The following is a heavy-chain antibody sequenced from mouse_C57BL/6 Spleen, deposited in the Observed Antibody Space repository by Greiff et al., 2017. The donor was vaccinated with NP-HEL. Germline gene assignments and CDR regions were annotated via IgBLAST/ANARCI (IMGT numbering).Heavy chain of an antibody. V-gene: IGHV1-15*01. Sequence: VQLKESGAELVRPGASVTLSCKASGYTFTDYEMHWVKQTPVHGLEWIGAIDPETGGTAYNQKFKGKAILTADKSSSTAYMELRSLTSEDSAVYYGTRGGNYGSSHWYFDVWGTGTTVTVSS. CDR3: TRGGNYGSSHWYFDV. CDR1: GYTFTDYE. CDR2: IDPETGGT. D-gene: IGHD1-1*01. J-gene: IGHJ1*03.